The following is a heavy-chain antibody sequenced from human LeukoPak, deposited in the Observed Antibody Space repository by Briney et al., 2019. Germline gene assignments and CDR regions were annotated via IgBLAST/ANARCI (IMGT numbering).Heavy chain of an antibody. J-gene: IGHJ3*02. D-gene: IGHD6-6*01. CDR2: ISWNSGSI. Sequence: GGSLRLSCAASGFTFDDYAMHWVRQAPGKGLEGVSGISWNSGSIGYADSVKGRFTISRDNAKNSLYLQMNSLRAEDTALYYCAKDLSSSEDAFDIWGQGTMVTVSS. CDR3: AKDLSSSEDAFDI. CDR1: GFTFDDYA. V-gene: IGHV3-9*01.